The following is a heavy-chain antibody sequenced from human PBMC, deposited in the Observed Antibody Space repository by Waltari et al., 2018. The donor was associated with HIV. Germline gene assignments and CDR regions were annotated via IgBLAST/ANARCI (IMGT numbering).Heavy chain of an antibody. D-gene: IGHD2-15*01. CDR1: GYTFTNSD. J-gene: IGHJ6*02. CDR2: MNPNSGNT. CDR3: ARNGCRRGNLYFYYGLDV. V-gene: IGHV1-8*01. Sequence: QVALVQSGPEVKRPGASVMISCKTSGYTFTNSDINWMRPATGQGLAWLGWMNPNSGNTGSPCKFTARVSMTGDSAMTTAYMELTGLAPGDAVIYYCARNGCRRGNLYFYYGLDVWSQGTAVTFSS.